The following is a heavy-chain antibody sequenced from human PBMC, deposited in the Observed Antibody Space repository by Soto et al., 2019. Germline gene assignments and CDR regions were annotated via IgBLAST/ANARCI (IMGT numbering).Heavy chain of an antibody. D-gene: IGHD3-3*01. CDR1: GGSFSGYY. CDR2: INHSGST. CDR3: VGMYYDFWSGYNLFAP. J-gene: IGHJ5*02. Sequence: PSATLSLTCAVYGGSFSGYYWSWIRQTPGKGLEWIGEINHSGSTNYNPSLKSRVTISVDTSKNQFSLKLSSVTAADTAVYYCVGMYYDFWSGYNLFAPWGQGTLVTVSS. V-gene: IGHV4-34*01.